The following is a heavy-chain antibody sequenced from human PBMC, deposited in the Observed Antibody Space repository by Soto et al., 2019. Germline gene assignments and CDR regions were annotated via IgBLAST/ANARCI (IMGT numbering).Heavy chain of an antibody. D-gene: IGHD1-26*01. CDR1: GGSISSYY. Sequence: QVQLQESGPGLVKPSETLSLTCTVSGGSISSYYWSWIRQPPGKGLEWIGYIYYSGSTNYNPSLKSRVTISVDTSKNQFSLKLSSVTAADTAVYYCARRYSGSYIQKYHFDYWGQGTLVTVSS. CDR3: ARRYSGSYIQKYHFDY. V-gene: IGHV4-59*01. J-gene: IGHJ4*02. CDR2: IYYSGST.